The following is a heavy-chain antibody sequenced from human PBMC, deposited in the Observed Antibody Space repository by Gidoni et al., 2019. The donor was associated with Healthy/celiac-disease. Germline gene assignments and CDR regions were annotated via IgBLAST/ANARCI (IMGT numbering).Heavy chain of an antibody. CDR2: IIPILGLA. CDR1: GGTFRSYT. V-gene: IGHV1-69*08. J-gene: IGHJ6*02. CDR3: ARDCRGYCSSTSSVGYYYYGMDV. D-gene: IGHD2-2*01. Sequence: QVQLVQSGAEVKKPGSSVKVSCKASGGTFRSYTISWVRQAPGPGLEWMGRIIPILGLANYAQKFQGRVTITADKSTSTAYMELSSLRSEDTAVYYCARDCRGYCSSTSSVGYYYYGMDVWGQGTTVTVSS.